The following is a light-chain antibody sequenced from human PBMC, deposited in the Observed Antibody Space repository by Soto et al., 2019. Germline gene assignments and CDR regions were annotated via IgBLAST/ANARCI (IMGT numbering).Light chain of an antibody. CDR2: GAS. V-gene: IGKV3-15*01. J-gene: IGKJ1*01. Sequence: ETVMTQSPATLSVSPGERATLSCRARQTVGSNLAWYQQTPGRAPRLLIYGASTRATGIPARFSGGGSGTEFTLTISSLQSEDFAVYYCQQYNDWPRTFGQGTKVEI. CDR3: QQYNDWPRT. CDR1: QTVGSN.